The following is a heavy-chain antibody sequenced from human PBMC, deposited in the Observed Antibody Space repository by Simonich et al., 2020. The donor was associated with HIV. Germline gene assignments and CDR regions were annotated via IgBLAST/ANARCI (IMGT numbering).Heavy chain of an antibody. CDR2: INSDGSST. CDR3: ARRGNWNYRRGAFDF. CDR1: GFTFDEHA. D-gene: IGHD1-7*01. J-gene: IGHJ4*02. V-gene: IGHV3-74*02. Sequence: EVQLVESGGGLVQPGRSLRLSCAASGFTFDEHAMNWVRKAPGKVLEWVSGINSDGSSTRYADSVKGRFTISRDNAKKTLYLQMNSLRAEDTAVYYCARRGNWNYRRGAFDFWGQGTLVTISS.